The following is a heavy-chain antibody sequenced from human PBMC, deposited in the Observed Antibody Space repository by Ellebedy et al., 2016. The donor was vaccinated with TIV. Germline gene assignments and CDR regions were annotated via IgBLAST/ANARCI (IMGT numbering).Heavy chain of an antibody. CDR3: ARAASSGSYYFQH. CDR2: ISSSSTTI. CDR1: GFSFSSYR. D-gene: IGHD1-26*01. J-gene: IGHJ1*01. V-gene: IGHV3-48*04. Sequence: GESLKISCAASGFSFSSYRMNWVRQAPGKGLEWVSLISSSSTTIYYADSVKGRYTISRDNAKNSLYLQMNSLRVEDTAVYYCARAASSGSYYFQHWGQGTLVTVSS.